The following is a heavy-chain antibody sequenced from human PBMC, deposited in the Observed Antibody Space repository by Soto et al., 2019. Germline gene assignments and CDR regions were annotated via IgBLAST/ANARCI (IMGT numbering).Heavy chain of an antibody. CDR3: SRDPGYCTNGVCFNHWYFDL. V-gene: IGHV3-21*01. J-gene: IGHJ2*01. Sequence: PGGSLRLSCAASGFTFSSYSMNWVRQAPGKGLEWVSSISSSSSYIYYADSVKGRFTISRDNAKNSLYLQMNSLRAEDTAVYYCSRDPGYCTNGVCFNHWYFDLWGRGTLVTVSS. CDR2: ISSSSSYI. CDR1: GFTFSSYS. D-gene: IGHD2-8*01.